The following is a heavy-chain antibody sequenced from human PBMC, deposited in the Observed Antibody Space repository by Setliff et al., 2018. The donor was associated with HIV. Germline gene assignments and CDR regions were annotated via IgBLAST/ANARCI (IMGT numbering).Heavy chain of an antibody. CDR1: GFTFSSYE. CDR2: ISSSGSTI. Sequence: LSCAASGFTFSSYEMNWVRQAPGKGLEWVSYISSSGSTIYYADSVKGRFTISRDNAKNSLYLQMNSLRAEDTAVYYCAREASYYYDSSGYSDAFDIWGQGTMVTVSS. D-gene: IGHD3-22*01. J-gene: IGHJ3*02. CDR3: AREASYYYDSSGYSDAFDI. V-gene: IGHV3-48*03.